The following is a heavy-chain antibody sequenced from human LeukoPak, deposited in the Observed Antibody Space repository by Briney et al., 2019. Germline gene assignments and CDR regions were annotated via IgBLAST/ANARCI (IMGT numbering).Heavy chain of an antibody. Sequence: GRSLRLSCAASGFTFSSYAMHWVRQAPGKGLEWVAVISYDGSNKYYADSVKGRFTISRDNSKNTLYLQMNSLRAEDTAVYYCAKQGSNTHMDVWGKGTTVIVSS. CDR1: GFTFSSYA. CDR2: ISYDGSNK. CDR3: AKQGSNTHMDV. V-gene: IGHV3-30-3*02. J-gene: IGHJ6*03.